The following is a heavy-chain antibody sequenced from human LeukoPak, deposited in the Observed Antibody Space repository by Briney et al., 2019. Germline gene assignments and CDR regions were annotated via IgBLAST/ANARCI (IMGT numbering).Heavy chain of an antibody. D-gene: IGHD6-6*01. CDR2: ISYTGTYI. J-gene: IGHJ4*02. CDR3: ARDTNQYSRFDY. CDR1: AFSLNAYN. Sequence: PGGSLRLSCAASAFSLNAYNMNWVRQAPGKGLEWVSSISYTGTYIYYADSVKGRFTISRDNAQNSLYLQMNSLRAEDTAVYYCARDTNQYSRFDYWGQGTLVTVSS. V-gene: IGHV3-21*01.